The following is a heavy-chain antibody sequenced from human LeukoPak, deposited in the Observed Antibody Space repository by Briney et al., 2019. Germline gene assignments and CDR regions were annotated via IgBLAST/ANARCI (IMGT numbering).Heavy chain of an antibody. CDR1: GGSISSYY. CDR2: VYTSGST. CDR3: ARGATAASYWYFDL. V-gene: IGHV4-4*07. D-gene: IGHD1-26*01. J-gene: IGHJ2*01. Sequence: SETLSLTCAVSGGSISSYYWSWIRQPAGKGLEWIGRVYTSGSTNYNPSLKSRLTMSVDTSKNQFSLKLSSVTAADTAVYYCARGATAASYWYFDLCGRGTLVTVSS.